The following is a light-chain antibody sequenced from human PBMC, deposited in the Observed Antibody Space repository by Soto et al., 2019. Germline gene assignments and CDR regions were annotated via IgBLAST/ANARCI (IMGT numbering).Light chain of an antibody. CDR2: DTF. Sequence: EIVLTQSPATLAFSPWESATLSFRASQNIDYYLHWYQQKPGQSPRLVIYDTFNRATGIPARFSGSGSGTDFTLTISSLEPEDSAVYYCQQRYNSWTFGQGTKVDIK. CDR3: QQRYNSWT. J-gene: IGKJ1*01. CDR1: QNIDYY. V-gene: IGKV3-11*01.